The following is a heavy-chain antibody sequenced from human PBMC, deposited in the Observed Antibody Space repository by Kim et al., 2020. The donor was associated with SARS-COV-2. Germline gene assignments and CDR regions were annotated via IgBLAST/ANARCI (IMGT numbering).Heavy chain of an antibody. CDR1: GDSITTTDTS. CDR3: ARQDLLRRSGDGKLLGSFLS. CDR2: IISSGHT. Sequence: SETLSLTCSVSGDSITTTDTSWAWIRQPAGKGLEWIGTIISSGHTYKNPALKSRVTISLDTSRNHFSLNIISVTAADTATYFCARQDLLRRSGDGKLLGSFLSWGQGALVTVSS. J-gene: IGHJ5*02. D-gene: IGHD3-10*01. V-gene: IGHV4-39*02.